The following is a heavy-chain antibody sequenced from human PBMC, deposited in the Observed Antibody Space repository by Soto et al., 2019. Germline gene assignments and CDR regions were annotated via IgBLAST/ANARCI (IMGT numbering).Heavy chain of an antibody. Sequence: QVQLQESGPGLVKPSQTLSLTCTVSGGSISSGGYYWSWIRQHPGKGLEWIGYIYYSGSTYYNPFPKRRVTLSVDTSKNQFSLKLSSVTAADTAVYYCAREEGGGYDHRWFDPWGQGTLVTVSS. CDR2: IYYSGST. CDR3: AREEGGGYDHRWFDP. V-gene: IGHV4-31*03. J-gene: IGHJ5*02. CDR1: GGSISSGGYY. D-gene: IGHD5-12*01.